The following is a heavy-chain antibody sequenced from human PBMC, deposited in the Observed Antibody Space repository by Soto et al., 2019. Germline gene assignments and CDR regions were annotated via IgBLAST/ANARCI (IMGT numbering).Heavy chain of an antibody. J-gene: IGHJ5*02. CDR2: VYYSGSS. D-gene: IGHD2-2*01. Sequence: ASETLSLTCTVSGDSISGGASFWSWIRQPPWKGLEWIANVYYSGSSYYNPSLKSRLTISVDTTKNQFSLQLKSMTAADAAVYYCAKLSCTSSTCYFPGWFDPWGQGXLVTVYS. CDR3: AKLSCTSSTCYFPGWFDP. CDR1: GDSISGGASF. V-gene: IGHV4-31*03.